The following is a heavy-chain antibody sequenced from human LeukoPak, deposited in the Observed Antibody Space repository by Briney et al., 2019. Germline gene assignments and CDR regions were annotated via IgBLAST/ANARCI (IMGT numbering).Heavy chain of an antibody. CDR3: ARDNSNPRDYYYYGMDV. J-gene: IGHJ6*02. V-gene: IGHV3-7*01. CDR1: GFTFSSYW. D-gene: IGHD4-11*01. Sequence: GGSLRLSCAASGFTFSSYWMSWVRQAPGKGLEWVANIKQDGSEKYYVDSVKGRFTISRDNAKDSLYLQMNSLRAEDTAVYYCARDNSNPRDYYYYGMDVWGQGTTVTVSS. CDR2: IKQDGSEK.